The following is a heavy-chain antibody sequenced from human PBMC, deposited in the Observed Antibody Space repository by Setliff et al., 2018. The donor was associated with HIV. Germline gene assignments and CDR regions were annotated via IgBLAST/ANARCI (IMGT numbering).Heavy chain of an antibody. D-gene: IGHD2-15*01. J-gene: IGHJ4*02. CDR3: ARDPMRTSNFLTWWFFDY. Sequence: GGSLRLSCAVSGFTFDTYWMSWVRQAPGKGLEWVANINQDGSETHYVDSVTGRFTVSRDNSKNSLYLQMDSLKAEDTAIYYCARDPMRTSNFLTWWFFDYWGQGTLVTVSS. V-gene: IGHV3-7*01. CDR2: INQDGSET. CDR1: GFTFDTYW.